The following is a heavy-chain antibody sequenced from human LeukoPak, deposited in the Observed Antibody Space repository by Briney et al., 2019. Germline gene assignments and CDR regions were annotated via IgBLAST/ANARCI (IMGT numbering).Heavy chain of an antibody. CDR3: ARTYYDISGYFPNYFYY. D-gene: IGHD3-22*01. J-gene: IGHJ4*02. Sequence: PSETLSLTCTVSGGSISTYYWSWIRQPPGKGLEWIGYIYYSGSTNYNPSLKSRVTISVDTSTNQFSLELSSVTAADTAVYYCARTYYDISGYFPNYFYYWGPGTLVTVSS. CDR2: IYYSGST. V-gene: IGHV4-59*01. CDR1: GGSISTYY.